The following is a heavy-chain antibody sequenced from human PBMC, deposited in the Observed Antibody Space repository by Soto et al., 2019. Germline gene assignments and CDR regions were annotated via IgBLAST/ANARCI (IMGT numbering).Heavy chain of an antibody. CDR3: LRDLDIAHRGYGQSNV. J-gene: IGHJ6*02. Sequence: SETLSLTCTLSGGSISSYYWSWIRQTPGKGLEWIGYVYFSGSTNYNPSLKSRVLISIDTSRNHFSLKPNSVAAADTALYYSLRDLDIAHRGYGQSNVWGEGKPVTVSS. CDR2: VYFSGST. V-gene: IGHV4-59*01. CDR1: GGSISSYY. D-gene: IGHD5-12*01.